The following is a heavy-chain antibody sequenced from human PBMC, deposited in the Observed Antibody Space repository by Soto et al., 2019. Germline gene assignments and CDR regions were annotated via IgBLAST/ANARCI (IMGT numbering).Heavy chain of an antibody. D-gene: IGHD4-17*01. CDR2: IWYDGSNK. CDR3: ARAVSVTHGVLDY. Sequence: QVQLVESGGGVVQPGRSLRLSCAASGFTFSSYGMHWVRQAPGKGLEWVAVIWYDGSNKYYADSVKGRFTISRDNSKNTLYLQMNSLRAEDTAVYYCARAVSVTHGVLDYWGQGTLVTVSS. CDR1: GFTFSSYG. V-gene: IGHV3-33*01. J-gene: IGHJ4*02.